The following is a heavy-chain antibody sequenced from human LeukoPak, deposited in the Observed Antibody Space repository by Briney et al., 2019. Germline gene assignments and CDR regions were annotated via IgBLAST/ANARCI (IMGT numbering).Heavy chain of an antibody. J-gene: IGHJ5*02. V-gene: IGHV4-31*03. Sequence: SQTLSLTCTVSGGSISSGGYYWSWIRQHPGKGLEWVGYIYYSGSTYYNPSLKSRVTISVDTSKNQFSLKLSSVTAADTAVYYCAREVTGVYSSGWYEYWFDPWGQGTLVTVSS. D-gene: IGHD6-19*01. CDR3: AREVTGVYSSGWYEYWFDP. CDR2: IYYSGST. CDR1: GGSISSGGYY.